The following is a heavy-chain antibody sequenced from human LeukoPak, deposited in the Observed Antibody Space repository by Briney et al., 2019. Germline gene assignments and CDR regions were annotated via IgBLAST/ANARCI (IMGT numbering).Heavy chain of an antibody. J-gene: IGHJ4*02. CDR2: ISNDGSKK. D-gene: IGHD5-18*01. CDR3: AKDRYSYAFEYSDS. CDR1: GFTFSSYG. Sequence: GGSLRLSCAASGFTFSSYGMHWVRQAPGKGLDWVAVISNDGSKKYYADSVKGRFTISRDNSKNTLSLLLGSLRAEDTAVYYCAKDRYSYAFEYSDSWGQGTLVTVSS. V-gene: IGHV3-30*18.